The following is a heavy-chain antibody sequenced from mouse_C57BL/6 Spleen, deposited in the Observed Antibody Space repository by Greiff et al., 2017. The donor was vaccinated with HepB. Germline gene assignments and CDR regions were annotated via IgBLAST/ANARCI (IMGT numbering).Heavy chain of an antibody. D-gene: IGHD2-2*01. Sequence: VQLQQSVAELVRPGASVKLSCTASGFNIKNTYMHWVKQRPEQGLEWIGRIDPANGNTKYAPKFQGKATITADTSSNPAYLQLSSLTSEDTAIYYGARSYGYDERGYAMDYWGQGTSVTVSS. V-gene: IGHV14-3*01. CDR1: GFNIKNTY. CDR2: IDPANGNT. CDR3: ARSYGYDERGYAMDY. J-gene: IGHJ4*01.